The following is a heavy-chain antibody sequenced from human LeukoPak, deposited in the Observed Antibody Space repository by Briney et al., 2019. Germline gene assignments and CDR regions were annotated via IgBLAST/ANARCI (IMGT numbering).Heavy chain of an antibody. D-gene: IGHD6-13*01. Sequence: GGSLRLSCEVSRFTFTDYWMNWLRQAPGKGPEWVASIRQDGSEKTYVDSVKGRFTISRDNTKNSLSLQLNGLRAEDTAVYYCARDGAAAGLYFDLWGQGTLVTVSS. CDR1: RFTFTDYW. J-gene: IGHJ4*01. CDR3: ARDGAAAGLYFDL. CDR2: IRQDGSEK. V-gene: IGHV3-7*01.